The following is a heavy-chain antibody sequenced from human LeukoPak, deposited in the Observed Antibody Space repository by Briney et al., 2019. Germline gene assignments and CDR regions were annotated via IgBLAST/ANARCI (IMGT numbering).Heavy chain of an antibody. D-gene: IGHD1-14*01. CDR2: IYYSGST. Sequence: PSETLSLTCTVSGGSISSYYWSWIRQPPGKGLEWIGYIYYSGSTNYNPSLKSRVTISVDTSKNQFSLKLSSVTAADTAVCYCARSNRGAFDIWGQGTMVTVSS. CDR3: ARSNRGAFDI. CDR1: GGSISSYY. V-gene: IGHV4-59*08. J-gene: IGHJ3*02.